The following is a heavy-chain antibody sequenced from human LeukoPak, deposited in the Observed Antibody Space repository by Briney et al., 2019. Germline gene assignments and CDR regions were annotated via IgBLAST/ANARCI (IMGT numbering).Heavy chain of an antibody. CDR2: LSGSGAST. CDR1: GFTFSIYA. V-gene: IGHV3-23*01. Sequence: GGSLRLSCAASGFTFSIYAMNWVRQAPGKGLEWVSGLSGSGASTYYADSVKGRFTISRDNSKNTLYLQMSSLRAEDTAIYYCAGDYSTGWYQFGYWGQGALVTVSS. D-gene: IGHD6-19*01. CDR3: AGDYSTGWYQFGY. J-gene: IGHJ4*02.